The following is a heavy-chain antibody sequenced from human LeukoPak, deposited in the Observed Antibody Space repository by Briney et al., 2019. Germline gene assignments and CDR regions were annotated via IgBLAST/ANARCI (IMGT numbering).Heavy chain of an antibody. J-gene: IGHJ5*02. D-gene: IGHD6-25*01. CDR1: GGSISSSSYY. V-gene: IGHV4-39*07. CDR3: AREYSSGDNWFDP. CDR2: IYYSGST. Sequence: SETLSLTCTVSGGSISSSSYYWGWIRQPPGRGLEWIGSIYYSGSTYYNPSLKSRVTISVDTSKNQFSLKLSSVTAADTAVYYCAREYSSGDNWFDPWGQGTLVTVSS.